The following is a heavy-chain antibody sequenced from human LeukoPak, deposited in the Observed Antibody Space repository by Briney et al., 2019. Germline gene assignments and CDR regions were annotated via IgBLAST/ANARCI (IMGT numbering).Heavy chain of an antibody. J-gene: IGHJ5*02. CDR2: ISAYNGNT. D-gene: IGHD3-9*01. CDR1: GYTFTSYG. CDR3: ARGGPDYDIFTGYSFPFDP. V-gene: IGHV1-18*01. Sequence: GASVKVSCKASGYTFTSYGISWVRQAPGQGLEWMGWISAYNGNTNYAQKLQGRVTMTTDTSTSTAYMELRSLRSDDTAVYYCARGGPDYDIFTGYSFPFDPWGQGTLVTVSS.